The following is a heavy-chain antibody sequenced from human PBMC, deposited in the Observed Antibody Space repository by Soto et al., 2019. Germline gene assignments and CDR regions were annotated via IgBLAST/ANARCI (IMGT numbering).Heavy chain of an antibody. CDR1: GYSFTSYW. D-gene: IGHD1-7*01. Sequence: EVQLVQSGAEVKKPGESLRISCKGSGYSFTSYWISWVRQMPGKGLEWMGRIDPSDSYTNYSPSFQGHVTISADKSISTAYLQWSSLKASDTAMYYCARHSQGLELRDVYYYYGMDVWGQGTTVTVSS. CDR2: IDPSDSYT. CDR3: ARHSQGLELRDVYYYYGMDV. J-gene: IGHJ6*02. V-gene: IGHV5-10-1*03.